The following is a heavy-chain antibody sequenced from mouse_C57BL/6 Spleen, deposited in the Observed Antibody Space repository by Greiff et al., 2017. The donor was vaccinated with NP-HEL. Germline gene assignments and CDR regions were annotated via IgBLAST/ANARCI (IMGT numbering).Heavy chain of an antibody. D-gene: IGHD1-1*01. J-gene: IGHJ2*01. Sequence: QVQLQQPGAELVRPGTSVKLSCKASGYTFTSYWMHWVKQRPGQGLEWIGVIDPSDSYTNYNQKFKGKATLTVDTSSSTAYMQLSSLTSEDSAVYYCASLYGTPEDYFDYWGQGTTLTVSS. CDR2: IDPSDSYT. CDR1: GYTFTSYW. CDR3: ASLYGTPEDYFDY. V-gene: IGHV1-59*01.